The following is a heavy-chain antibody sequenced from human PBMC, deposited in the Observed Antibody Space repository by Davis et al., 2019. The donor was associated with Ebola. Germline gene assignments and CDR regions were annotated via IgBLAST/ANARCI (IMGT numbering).Heavy chain of an antibody. V-gene: IGHV1-69*13. J-gene: IGHJ3*02. Sequence: SVKVSCKASGGTFSSYAISWVRQAPGQGLEWMGGIIPIFGTANYAQKFQGRVTITADESTSTAYMELSSLRAEDTAVYYCARESGGEQWLVQIGADAFDIWGQGTMVTVSS. CDR1: GGTFSSYA. D-gene: IGHD6-19*01. CDR2: IIPIFGTA. CDR3: ARESGGEQWLVQIGADAFDI.